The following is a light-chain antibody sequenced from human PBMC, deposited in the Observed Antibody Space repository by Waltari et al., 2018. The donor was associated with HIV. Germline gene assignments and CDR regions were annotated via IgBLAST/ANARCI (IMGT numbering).Light chain of an antibody. J-gene: IGLJ2*01. CDR3: QAAHSSHTS. CDR1: ALPKHS. CDR2: HDS. Sequence: YDLTQAPSVSVYPGQTAKITCSGDALPKHSVAWYRQRPGQAPTVNIFHDSERPSGIPARFCACTAGTTATLTMREGQGQDEADYDGQAAHSSHTSFGGATRLTVL. V-gene: IGLV3-25*03.